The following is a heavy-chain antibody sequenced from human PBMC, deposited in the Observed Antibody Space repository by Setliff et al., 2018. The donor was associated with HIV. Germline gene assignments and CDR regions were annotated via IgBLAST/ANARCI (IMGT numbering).Heavy chain of an antibody. Sequence: VRQAPGQGLEWMGQINPNRGDTKSHHKFADRLIMSRDTSLTTVYMELTSLRSDDTAVYYCARVSSFNKIIREAFDIWGQGTLVTVSS. J-gene: IGHJ3*02. V-gene: IGHV1-2*06. CDR2: INPNRGDT. D-gene: IGHD3-10*01. CDR3: ARVSSFNKIIREAFDI.